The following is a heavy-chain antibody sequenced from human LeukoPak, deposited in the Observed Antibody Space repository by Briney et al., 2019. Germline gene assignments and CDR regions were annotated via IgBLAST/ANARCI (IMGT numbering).Heavy chain of an antibody. D-gene: IGHD4-17*01. CDR3: AREGGYGDYES. CDR1: GCTFSSYA. V-gene: IGHV1-69*05. Sequence: ASVKVSCKASGCTFSSYAISWVGLAPGQGLEWTGGVIAIFGTANYAQKSQARVKITTDESTSTAYTELSSVRSEDTAVYYCAREGGYGDYESWGQGTLVTVSS. J-gene: IGHJ5*02. CDR2: VIAIFGTA.